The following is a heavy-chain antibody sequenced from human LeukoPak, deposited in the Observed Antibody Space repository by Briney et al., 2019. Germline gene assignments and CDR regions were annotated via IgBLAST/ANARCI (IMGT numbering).Heavy chain of an antibody. V-gene: IGHV3-23*01. CDR1: GFTFSSYA. CDR2: ISGSGGST. Sequence: GGSLRLSCAASGFTFSSYAMSWVRQAPGKGLEWVSAISGSGGSTYYADSVKGRFTISRDNSKNTLYLQMNSLRAEDTAVYYCASADSSGWYVNWFDPWGQGTLVTVSS. J-gene: IGHJ5*02. D-gene: IGHD6-19*01. CDR3: ASADSSGWYVNWFDP.